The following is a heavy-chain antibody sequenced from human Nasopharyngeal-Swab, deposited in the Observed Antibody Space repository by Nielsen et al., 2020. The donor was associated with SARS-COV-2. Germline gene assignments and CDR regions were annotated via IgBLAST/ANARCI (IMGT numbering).Heavy chain of an antibody. CDR2: IYPGDSDT. Sequence: GESLKISCKGSGYSFTSYWIGWVRQMPGKGLEWMGIIYPGDSDTRYSPSFQGQVTISADKSISTAYLQWSSLKASDTAMYYCATAEGLSTVTTGIAFDIWGRGTMVTVSS. D-gene: IGHD4-17*01. CDR1: GYSFTSYW. CDR3: ATAEGLSTVTTGIAFDI. V-gene: IGHV5-51*01. J-gene: IGHJ3*02.